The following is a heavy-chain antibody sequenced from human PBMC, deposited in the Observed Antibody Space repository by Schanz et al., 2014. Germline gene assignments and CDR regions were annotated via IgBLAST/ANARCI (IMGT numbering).Heavy chain of an antibody. Sequence: QVHLVQSGAEVKKPGSSVKVSCKASGGTFSSDTFSWVRQAPGQGLEWMGRIVPIAGITNYAQRFQGRVTITADKSSDTAYMELSSLRSEDTAVYYCASSGAGYSSSWDFDYWGQGILVPVSA. V-gene: IGHV1-69*02. CDR1: GGTFSSDT. J-gene: IGHJ4*02. D-gene: IGHD6-13*01. CDR2: IVPIAGIT. CDR3: ASSGAGYSSSWDFDY.